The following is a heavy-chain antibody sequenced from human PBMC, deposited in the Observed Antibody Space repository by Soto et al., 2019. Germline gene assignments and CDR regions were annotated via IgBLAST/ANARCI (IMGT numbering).Heavy chain of an antibody. CDR2: IIPIYETP. CDR3: ARSDFWSGPYGMDV. J-gene: IGHJ6*02. CDR1: GGTFSSFA. D-gene: IGHD3-3*01. Sequence: QGQVVQSGAEVKKPGSSVKVSCKASGGTFSSFAVSWVRQAPGQGLEWMGGIIPIYETPNYAQKFQDSVTITADKSTSIVYMELNSLRSEDTAVYYCARSDFWSGPYGMDVWGQGTTVTVSS. V-gene: IGHV1-69*06.